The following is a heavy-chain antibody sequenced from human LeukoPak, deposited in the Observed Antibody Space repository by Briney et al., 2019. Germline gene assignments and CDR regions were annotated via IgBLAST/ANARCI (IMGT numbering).Heavy chain of an antibody. J-gene: IGHJ6*02. CDR3: ARDIYSSSWYDPLGVGYYYGMDV. CDR1: GGSVSSGSYY. V-gene: IGHV4-61*01. CDR2: IYYSGST. D-gene: IGHD6-13*01. Sequence: PSETLSLTCTVSGGSVSSGSYYWSWIRQPPGKGLEWIGYIYYSGSTNYNPSLKSRVTISVDTSKNQFSLKLSSVTAADTAVYYCARDIYSSSWYDPLGVGYYYGMDVWGQGTTVTVSS.